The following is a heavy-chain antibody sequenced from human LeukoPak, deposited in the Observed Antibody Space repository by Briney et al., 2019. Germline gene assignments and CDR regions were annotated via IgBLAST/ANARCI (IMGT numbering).Heavy chain of an antibody. V-gene: IGHV4-39*07. CDR2: INHSGST. D-gene: IGHD2-15*01. CDR1: GDSISSGSYY. CDR3: ARGLWGIVVVVAATSYWYFDL. Sequence: SETLSLTCTVSGDSISSGSYYWSWIRQPPGKGLEWIGEINHSGSTNYNPSLKSRVTISVDTSKNQFSLKLSSVTAADTAVYYCARGLWGIVVVVAATSYWYFDLWGRGTLVTVSS. J-gene: IGHJ2*01.